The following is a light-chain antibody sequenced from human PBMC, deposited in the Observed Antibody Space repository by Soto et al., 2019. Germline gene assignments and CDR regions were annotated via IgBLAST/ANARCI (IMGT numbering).Light chain of an antibody. J-gene: IGKJ1*01. V-gene: IGKV3-15*01. CDR1: QTVTNN. CDR3: QHYNSYSEA. Sequence: ERVMTQSPATLSVSPGERATLSCRASQTVTNNLAWYQQKPGQAPRLLIYGASTRATGIPARFSGSGFGTEFTLTISRLEPEDFATYYCQHYNSYSEAFGQGTKVDIK. CDR2: GAS.